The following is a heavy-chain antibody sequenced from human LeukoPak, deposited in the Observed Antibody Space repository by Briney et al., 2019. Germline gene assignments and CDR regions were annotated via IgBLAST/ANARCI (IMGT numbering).Heavy chain of an antibody. D-gene: IGHD3-3*01. Sequence: QAGRSLRLSCAASGFTFSSYAMHWVRQAPGKGLEWVAVISYDGSNKYYADSVKGRFTISRDNSKNTLHLQMNSLRAEDTAVYYCARDPKLEYDFWSGYLHYYGMDVWGQGTTVTVSS. CDR1: GFTFSSYA. V-gene: IGHV3-30-3*01. CDR3: ARDPKLEYDFWSGYLHYYGMDV. J-gene: IGHJ6*02. CDR2: ISYDGSNK.